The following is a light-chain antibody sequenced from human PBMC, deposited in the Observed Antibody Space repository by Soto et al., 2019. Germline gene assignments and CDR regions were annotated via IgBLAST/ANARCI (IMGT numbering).Light chain of an antibody. Sequence: IQLTQSPSSLSASVGDRVTITCRASQTISSWLAWYRQKPGKAPKLLIYKASTLKSGVPSRFSGSGSGTEFTLTISSLQPDDFATYYCQHYNSYSEAFGQGTKVDNK. CDR1: QTISSW. V-gene: IGKV1-5*03. CDR3: QHYNSYSEA. CDR2: KAS. J-gene: IGKJ1*01.